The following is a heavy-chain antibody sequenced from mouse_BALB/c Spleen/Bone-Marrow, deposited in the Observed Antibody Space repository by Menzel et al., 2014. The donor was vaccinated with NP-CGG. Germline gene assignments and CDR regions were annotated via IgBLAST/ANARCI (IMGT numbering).Heavy chain of an antibody. J-gene: IGHJ3*01. CDR1: GFDFSRYW. CDR3: ARLGYYGGFAY. V-gene: IGHV4-1*02. CDR2: INPDSSTI. D-gene: IGHD2-3*01. Sequence: EVQRVESGGGLVQPGGSLKLSCAASGFDFSRYWMSWVRQAPGNGLEWIGEINPDSSTINYTPSLKDKFIISRDNAKXTLYLQMSKVRSEDTALYYCARLGYYGGFAYWGQGTLVTVSA.